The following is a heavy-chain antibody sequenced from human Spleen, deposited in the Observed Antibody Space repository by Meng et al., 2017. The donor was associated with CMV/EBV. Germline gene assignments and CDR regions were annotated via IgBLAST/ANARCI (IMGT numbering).Heavy chain of an antibody. CDR1: GFTFSSYW. Sequence: GESLKISCAASGFTFSSYWMSWVRQAPGKGLEWVANIKQDGSEKYYVDSVKGRFTISRDNAKNSLYLQMNSLRAEDTAVYYCARDRGIQGWFDPWGQGTLVTVSS. CDR2: IKQDGSEK. CDR3: ARDRGIQGWFDP. J-gene: IGHJ5*02. V-gene: IGHV3-7*01.